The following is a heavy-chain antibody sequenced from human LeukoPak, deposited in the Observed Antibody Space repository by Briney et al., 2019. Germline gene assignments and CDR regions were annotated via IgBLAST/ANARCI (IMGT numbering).Heavy chain of an antibody. CDR3: ATKNSHDAFDM. J-gene: IGHJ3*02. V-gene: IGHV3-30*07. CDR1: GFTFSSYA. Sequence: GGSLRLSCAASGFTFSSYAMHWVRQAPGKGLEWVAVISYDGSNKYYADSVKGRFTISRDNSKNTVYLQMNSLRAEDTAVFYCATKNSHDAFDMWGQGTMVTVSS. CDR2: ISYDGSNK. D-gene: IGHD2-8*01.